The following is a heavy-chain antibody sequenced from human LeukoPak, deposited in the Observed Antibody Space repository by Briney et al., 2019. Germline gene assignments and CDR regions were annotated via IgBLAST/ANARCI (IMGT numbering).Heavy chain of an antibody. CDR1: GGTFSSYA. Sequence: ASVKVSCKASGGTFSSYAISWVRQAPGQGLEWMGGIIPIFGTANHAQKFQGRVTITADESTSTGYMELSSLRSEDTAVYYCASKRGYSYGLDYWGQGTLVTVSS. CDR2: IIPIFGTA. CDR3: ASKRGYSYGLDY. V-gene: IGHV1-69*01. J-gene: IGHJ4*02. D-gene: IGHD5-18*01.